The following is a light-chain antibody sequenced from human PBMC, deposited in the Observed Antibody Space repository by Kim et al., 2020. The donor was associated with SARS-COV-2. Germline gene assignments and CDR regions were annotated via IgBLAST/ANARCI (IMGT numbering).Light chain of an antibody. CDR3: QQRYKWPDT. CDR1: QSVRSY. V-gene: IGKV3-11*01. J-gene: IGKJ2*01. Sequence: SCAPGRNAAPSCRTRQSVRSYLAWYQQRPGQPPRLLIHEASNRATGIPARFSGSGSGTDFTLTISSLAPEDSAVYYCQQRYKWPDTFGQGTKLEI. CDR2: EAS.